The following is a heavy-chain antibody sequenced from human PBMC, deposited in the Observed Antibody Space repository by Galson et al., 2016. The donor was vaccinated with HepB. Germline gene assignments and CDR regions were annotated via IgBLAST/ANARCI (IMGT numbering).Heavy chain of an antibody. CDR3: ARNFSLVLVPPTTKSAARYNWLDP. Sequence: SETLSLTCTVSGGSIISTTDYWVWIRQPPGKGPEWIGSVYYSGSTHYNPSLKSRVTISVDTSKNQFSLDLRSVTAAETAVYYCARNFSLVLVPPTTKSAARYNWLDPWGQGTLVTVSS. CDR2: VYYSGST. CDR1: GGSIISTTDY. V-gene: IGHV4-39*01. J-gene: IGHJ5*02. D-gene: IGHD2-21*01.